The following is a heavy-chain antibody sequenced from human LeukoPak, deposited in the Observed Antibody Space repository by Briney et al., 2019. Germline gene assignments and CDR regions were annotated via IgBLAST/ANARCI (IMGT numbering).Heavy chain of an antibody. CDR2: MNPNSGNT. CDR3: ARRQYGSGSPLYY. D-gene: IGHD3-10*01. V-gene: IGHV1-8*03. Sequence: ASVKVSCKASGYTFTSYDINWVRQTTGQGLEWMGWMNPNSGNTGYAQKFQGRVTITGNTSITTAYMEPSSLRSEDTAVYYCARRQYGSGSPLYYWGQGTLVTVSS. CDR1: GYTFTSYD. J-gene: IGHJ4*02.